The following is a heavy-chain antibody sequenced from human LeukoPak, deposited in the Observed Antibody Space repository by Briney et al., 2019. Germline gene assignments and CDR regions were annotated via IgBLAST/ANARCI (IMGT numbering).Heavy chain of an antibody. Sequence: GESLKISFKGSGYTFTSYWIAWVRQMPGKGLEWMVIIFPGDSDTRYSPSFQGQVTISADKSISTAYLQWSSLKASDTAMYYCARHPSYTYDMPFDYWGEGTVVSVSS. CDR3: ARHPSYTYDMPFDY. CDR1: GYTFTSYW. V-gene: IGHV5-51*01. CDR2: IFPGDSDT. D-gene: IGHD3-9*01. J-gene: IGHJ4*02.